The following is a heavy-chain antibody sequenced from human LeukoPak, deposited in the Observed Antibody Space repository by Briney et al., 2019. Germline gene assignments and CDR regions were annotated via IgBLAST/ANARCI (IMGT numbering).Heavy chain of an antibody. CDR2: IYYSGST. Sequence: PSETLSLTCTVSGGSISSYYWSWIRQPPGKGLEWIGYIYYSGSTNYNPSLKSRVTISVDTSKNQFSLKLSSVTAADTAVYYCARGRYGSGYFDYWGQGTLVTVSS. D-gene: IGHD3-10*01. CDR3: ARGRYGSGYFDY. V-gene: IGHV4-59*08. J-gene: IGHJ4*02. CDR1: GGSISSYY.